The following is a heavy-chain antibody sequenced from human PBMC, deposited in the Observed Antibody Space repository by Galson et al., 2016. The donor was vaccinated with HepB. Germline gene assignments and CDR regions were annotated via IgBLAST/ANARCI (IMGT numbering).Heavy chain of an antibody. CDR1: GGSVSHDF. CDR3: ARGGPSWELWNYFDS. D-gene: IGHD3-16*01. CDR2: FYHSGTS. V-gene: IGHV4-59*02. J-gene: IGHJ4*02. Sequence: SETLSLTCNVSGGSVSHDFWSWIRQPPGKGLEWIGHFYHSGTSNYNPSLKGRVSLSVDPSKNHFSLKLRSVTAADSAVYYCARGGPSWELWNYFDSWGQGILVTVSS.